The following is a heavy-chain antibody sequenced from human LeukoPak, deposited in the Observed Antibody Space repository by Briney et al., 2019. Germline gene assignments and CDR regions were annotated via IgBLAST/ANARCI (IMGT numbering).Heavy chain of an antibody. CDR1: GFTFSSYW. Sequence: GGSLRLSCAASGFTFSSYWMHWVRQAPGKGLVWVSRINSDGSSTSYADPVRGRFTISRDNAKNTLYLQMNSLRAEDTAVYYCARRSAAKDAFDIWGQGTMVTVSS. J-gene: IGHJ3*02. CDR3: ARRSAAKDAFDI. D-gene: IGHD6-25*01. V-gene: IGHV3-74*01. CDR2: INSDGSST.